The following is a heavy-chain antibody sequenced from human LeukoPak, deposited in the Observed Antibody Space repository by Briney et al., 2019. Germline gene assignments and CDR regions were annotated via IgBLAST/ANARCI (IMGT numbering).Heavy chain of an antibody. D-gene: IGHD6-6*01. CDR2: IYSGGST. V-gene: IGHV3-66*02. J-gene: IGHJ4*02. CDR3: ARDDSSSSGRLFGY. CDR1: GFTVSSNY. Sequence: GGSLRLSCAASGFTVSSNYMSWVRQAPGKGLEWVSVIYSGGSTYYADSGKGRFTISRDNSKNTLYLQMNSLRAEDTAVYYCARDDSSSSGRLFGYWGQGTLVTVSS.